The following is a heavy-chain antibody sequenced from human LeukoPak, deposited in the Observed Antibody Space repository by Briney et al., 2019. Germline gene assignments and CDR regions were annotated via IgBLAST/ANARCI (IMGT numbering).Heavy chain of an antibody. CDR2: VYPGDSDT. D-gene: IGHD5-12*01. CDR3: ARFRWGSSGTNSAHYFDY. V-gene: IGHV5-51*01. CDR1: GYTFTSFW. J-gene: IGHJ4*02. Sequence: KVGESLKISCKGFGYTFTSFWIGWVRQRSGKGLEWMGTVYPGDSDTRYSPSFQGQVTISADKSINTAYLQLNSLKASDTAMYYCARFRWGSSGTNSAHYFDYWGQGSLVTVSS.